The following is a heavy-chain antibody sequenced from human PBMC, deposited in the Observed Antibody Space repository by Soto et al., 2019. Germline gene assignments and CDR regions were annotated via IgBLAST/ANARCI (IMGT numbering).Heavy chain of an antibody. CDR1: GFNFNTYA. CDR3: ARLPCARRGVTKRLWCYYGLDV. J-gene: IGHJ6*02. V-gene: IGHV3-33*01. D-gene: IGHD3-10*01. CDR2: IYYDGSNK. Sequence: QVQLVESGGGVVQPGRSLRLSCVASGFNFNTYAMHWVRQAPGKGLEWVAIIYYDGSNKYYADSVKGRFTISRDNSKNTLFLQMNSLRAEDTAVYYCARLPCARRGVTKRLWCYYGLDVWGQGTTVTVSS.